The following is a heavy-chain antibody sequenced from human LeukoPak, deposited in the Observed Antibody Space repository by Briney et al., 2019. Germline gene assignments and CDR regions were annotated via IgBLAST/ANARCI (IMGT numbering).Heavy chain of an antibody. V-gene: IGHV4-31*03. Sequence: SETLSLTCTVSGGSISSGGYYWSWIRQHPGKGLEWIGYIYYSGSTYYNPSLKSRVTISVDTSKNQFSLKLSSVTAADTAVYYCARVLPMVRGVIITRSYNWFDPWGQGTLVTVSS. CDR2: IYYSGST. D-gene: IGHD3-10*01. J-gene: IGHJ5*02. CDR3: ARVLPMVRGVIITRSYNWFDP. CDR1: GGSISSGGYY.